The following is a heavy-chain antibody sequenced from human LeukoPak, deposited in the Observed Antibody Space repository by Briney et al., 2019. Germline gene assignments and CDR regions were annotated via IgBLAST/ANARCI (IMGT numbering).Heavy chain of an antibody. D-gene: IGHD3-10*01. Sequence: GGSLRLSCAASVTFSNAWMNWVRQAPGKGLEWVGHFKIKADGGTTDYAAPVKDRFTISRDDSQNTLYLEMNSLNTGDTAVDYCAAARAVRGGGEFDYWGQGTLVTVSS. CDR3: AAARAVRGGGEFDY. J-gene: IGHJ4*02. CDR1: VTFSNAW. V-gene: IGHV3-15*05. CDR2: FKIKADGGTT.